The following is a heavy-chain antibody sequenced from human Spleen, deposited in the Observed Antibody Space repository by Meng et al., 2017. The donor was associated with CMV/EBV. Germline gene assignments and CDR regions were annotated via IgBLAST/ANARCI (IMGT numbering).Heavy chain of an antibody. CDR1: GFTFSDYY. CDR2: ISSSGSTI. CDR3: AREGFCSSTSCQTPGMDV. V-gene: IGHV3-11*01. Sequence: GSLRLSCAASGFTFSDYYMSWIRQAPGKGLEWVSYISSSGSTIYYADSVKGRFTISRDNAKNSLYLQMNSLRAEDTAVYYCAREGFCSSTSCQTPGMDVWGQGTTVTVSS. J-gene: IGHJ6*02. D-gene: IGHD2-2*01.